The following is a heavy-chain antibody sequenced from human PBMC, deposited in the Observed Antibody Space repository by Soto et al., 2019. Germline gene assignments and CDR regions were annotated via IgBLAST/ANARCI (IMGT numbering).Heavy chain of an antibody. J-gene: IGHJ5*02. CDR1: GGSISSGGYY. D-gene: IGHD6-13*01. Sequence: PSETLSLTCTVSGGSISSGGYYWSWIRQHPGKGLEWIGYIYYSGSTYYNPSLKSRVTISVDTSKNQFSLKLSSVTAADTAVYYCARAYLGAAGRLNWFDPWGQGTLVTVSS. CDR2: IYYSGST. V-gene: IGHV4-31*03. CDR3: ARAYLGAAGRLNWFDP.